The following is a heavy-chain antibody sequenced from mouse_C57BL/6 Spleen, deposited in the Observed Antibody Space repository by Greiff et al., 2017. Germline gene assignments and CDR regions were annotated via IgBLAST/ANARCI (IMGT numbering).Heavy chain of an antibody. CDR2: LYPGSGST. J-gene: IGHJ2*01. CDR3: ASRGETVVAGDFDY. V-gene: IGHV1-55*01. Sequence: QVQLQQPGAELVKPGASVKMSCKASGYTFTSYWITWVKQRPGQGLEWIGDLYPGSGSTNYNEKFKSKATLTVDTSSSTAYMQLSSLTSEDSAVYYCASRGETVVAGDFDYWGQGTTLTVSS. CDR1: GYTFTSYW. D-gene: IGHD1-1*01.